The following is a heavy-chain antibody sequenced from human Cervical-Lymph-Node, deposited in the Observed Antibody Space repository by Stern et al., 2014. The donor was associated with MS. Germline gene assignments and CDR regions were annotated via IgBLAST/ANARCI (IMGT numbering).Heavy chain of an antibody. CDR2: ISTYNGNT. CDR3: ARTLDYVGNSHFDH. Sequence: QVQLVQSGVEVKKPGAPVKVSCKTSGYTFTSYGISWVRQAPGQGLEWLGWISTYNGNTNSAQNFQGRVTMTTDTSTRTAYMELRSLRSDDTAVYYCARTLDYVGNSHFDHWGQGTLVTVSS. D-gene: IGHD4-23*01. J-gene: IGHJ4*02. V-gene: IGHV1-18*04. CDR1: GYTFTSYG.